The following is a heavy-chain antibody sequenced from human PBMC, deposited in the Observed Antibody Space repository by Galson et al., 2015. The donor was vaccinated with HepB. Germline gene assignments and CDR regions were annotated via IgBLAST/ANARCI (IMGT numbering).Heavy chain of an antibody. CDR1: GFTFSSYG. V-gene: IGHV3-30*18. CDR3: AKFSGFYGGKVNYFDY. J-gene: IGHJ4*02. D-gene: IGHD4-23*01. Sequence: SLRLSCAASGFTFSSYGVHWVRQAPGKGLEWVAVISYDGSNKYYADSVKGRFTISRDNSKNTLYLQMNSLRAEDTAVYYCAKFSGFYGGKVNYFDYWGQGTLVTVSS. CDR2: ISYDGSNK.